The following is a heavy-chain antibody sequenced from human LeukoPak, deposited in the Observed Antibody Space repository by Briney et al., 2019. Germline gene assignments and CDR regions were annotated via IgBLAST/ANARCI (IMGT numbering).Heavy chain of an antibody. J-gene: IGHJ5*02. CDR1: GFTVNSNY. Sequence: PGGSLRLSCAASGFTVNSNYMSWVRQAPGKGLEWVSDIHSGGSTYYADSVKGRFTISRDNSKNTLYLQMNSLRAEDTAVYYCARTMEVGATLDPWGQATLVTVSS. D-gene: IGHD1-26*01. V-gene: IGHV3-53*01. CDR3: ARTMEVGATLDP. CDR2: IHSGGST.